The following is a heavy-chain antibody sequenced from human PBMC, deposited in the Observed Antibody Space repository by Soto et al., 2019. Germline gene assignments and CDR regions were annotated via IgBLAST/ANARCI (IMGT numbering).Heavy chain of an antibody. D-gene: IGHD3-9*01. V-gene: IGHV4-39*01. CDR1: GDSITSRDFY. J-gene: IGHJ4*02. CDR3: ARQMRGPIPYFGWLSPVTS. CDR2: ISHSGDT. Sequence: QLRLQESGPGLVKPSGTLSLTCTVSGDSITSRDFYWGWIRRPPGQGLEWVGTISHSGDTFYNPPLKSRLTMSLDASKNXXSXXXXXXXXXXXAVYFCARQMRGPIPYFGWLSPVTSWGQGTQVTVSS.